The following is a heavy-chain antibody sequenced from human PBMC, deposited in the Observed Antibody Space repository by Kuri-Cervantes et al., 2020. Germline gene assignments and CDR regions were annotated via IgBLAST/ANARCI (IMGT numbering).Heavy chain of an antibody. J-gene: IGHJ2*01. CDR1: GYSFTSYW. V-gene: IGHV5-51*01. Sequence: KVSCKGSGYSFTSYWIGWVRQMPGKGLEWMGITYPGDSDTRSSPSFQGQVTISADKSISTAYLQWSSLKASDTAMYYCARGGKYQLLPSYWYFDLWGRGTLVTVSS. D-gene: IGHD2-2*01. CDR2: TYPGDSDT. CDR3: ARGGKYQLLPSYWYFDL.